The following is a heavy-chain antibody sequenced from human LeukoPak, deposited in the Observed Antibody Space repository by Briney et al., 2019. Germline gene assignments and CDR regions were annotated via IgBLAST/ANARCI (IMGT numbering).Heavy chain of an antibody. D-gene: IGHD1-26*01. Sequence: ASVNVSSTASGYTFTIYDINWVRQATGQGLEWMGWMNPNSGNTGYAQKFQGRVTMTRNPPLSTDYTELSSLRSEHPAVYYCARGPRRGSYHTHFDHWGQGTLVTVSS. CDR2: MNPNSGNT. J-gene: IGHJ4*02. V-gene: IGHV1-8*01. CDR3: ARGPRRGSYHTHFDH. CDR1: GYTFTIYD.